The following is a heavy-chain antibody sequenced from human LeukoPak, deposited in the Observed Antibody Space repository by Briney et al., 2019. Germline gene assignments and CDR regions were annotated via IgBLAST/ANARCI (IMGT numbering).Heavy chain of an antibody. Sequence: SETLSLTCAVYGGSFSGYYWSWIRQPPGKGLEWLGEINHSGSTNYNPSLKSRVTISVDTSKNQFSLKLSSVTAADTAVYYCARRGVPAAKNYNWFDPWGQGTLVTVSS. J-gene: IGHJ5*02. D-gene: IGHD2-2*01. CDR1: GGSFSGYY. CDR2: INHSGST. CDR3: ARRGVPAAKNYNWFDP. V-gene: IGHV4-34*01.